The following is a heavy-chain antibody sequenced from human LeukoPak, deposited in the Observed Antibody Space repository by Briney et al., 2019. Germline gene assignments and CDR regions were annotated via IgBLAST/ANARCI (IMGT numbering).Heavy chain of an antibody. D-gene: IGHD6-13*01. CDR3: ARWGGYSSSPDY. CDR2: INPNSGDT. CDR1: GYSLTGYY. V-gene: IGHV1-2*02. Sequence: GASVKVSCKASGYSLTGYYMHWLRQAPGQGLEWMGWINPNSGDTGYAQKFQGRVTMTRDMSISTIYMELTRLRSDDTALYYCARWGGYSSSPDYWGQGTLVTVSS. J-gene: IGHJ4*02.